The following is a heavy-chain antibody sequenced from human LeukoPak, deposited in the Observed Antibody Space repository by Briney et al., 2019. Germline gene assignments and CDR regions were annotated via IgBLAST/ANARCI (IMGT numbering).Heavy chain of an antibody. D-gene: IGHD3-10*01. CDR1: GFTFSSYS. CDR2: ISSSSSYI. CDR3: ARTRSSPNWFDP. J-gene: IGHJ5*02. V-gene: IGHV3-21*01. Sequence: GGSLRLSCAASGFTFSSYSMNWVRQAPGKGLEWVSSISSSSSYIYYADSVKGRFTISRDSAKNSLYLQMNSLRAEDTAVYYCARTRSSPNWFDPWGQGTLVTVSS.